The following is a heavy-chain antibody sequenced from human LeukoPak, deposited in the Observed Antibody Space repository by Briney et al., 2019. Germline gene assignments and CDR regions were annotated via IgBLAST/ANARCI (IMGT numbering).Heavy chain of an antibody. Sequence: GASVKVSCKASGGTFSSYAISWVRQAPGQGLEWMGGIIPIFGTANYAQKFQGRVTITADKSTSTAYMELSSLRSEDTAVYYCARGVDIVATTEFDYWGQGTLVTVSS. CDR2: IIPIFGTA. CDR3: ARGVDIVATTEFDY. CDR1: GGTFSSYA. V-gene: IGHV1-69*06. J-gene: IGHJ4*02. D-gene: IGHD5-12*01.